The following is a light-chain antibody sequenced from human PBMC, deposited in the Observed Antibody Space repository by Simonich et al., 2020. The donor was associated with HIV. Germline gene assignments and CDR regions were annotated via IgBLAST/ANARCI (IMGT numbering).Light chain of an antibody. V-gene: IGKV2-30*02. J-gene: IGKJ1*01. CDR1: QSLVHWDGNTN. CDR3: MQSTHWPPWT. CDR2: NSS. Sequence: DVVMTQSPLSLPVTLGQRAISCRSSQSLVHWDGNTNLNWFQQRPGQSPRRLIYNSSTRESGVPDRFSGSGAGTDFTMKISRVEAEDVGVYYCMQSTHWPPWTFGQGTKVEIK.